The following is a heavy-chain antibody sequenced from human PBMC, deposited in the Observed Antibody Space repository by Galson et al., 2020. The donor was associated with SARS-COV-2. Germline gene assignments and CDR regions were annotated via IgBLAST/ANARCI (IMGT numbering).Heavy chain of an antibody. Sequence: ASVKVSCKVSGYTLTELSMHWVRQAPGKGLEWMGGFDPEDGETIYAQKFQGRVTMTEDTSTDTAYMELSSLRSEDTAVYYCATSTQFTFAVSLLRRDAFDIWGQGTMVTGAS. CDR1: GYTLTELS. D-gene: IGHD2-15*01. J-gene: IGHJ3*02. CDR2: FDPEDGET. V-gene: IGHV1-24*01. CDR3: ATSTQFTFAVSLLRRDAFDI.